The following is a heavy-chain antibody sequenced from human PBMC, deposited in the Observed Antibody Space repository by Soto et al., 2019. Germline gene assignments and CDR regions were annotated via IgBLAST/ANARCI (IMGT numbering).Heavy chain of an antibody. Sequence: QLQLQESGPGLVKPSETLSLTCTVSGGSISSSNYYWGWIRQPPGKGLEWIVSMYYSGSSYYNPSLKSRFTISVDTSKNQFSLNLSSVTAADTAVYYCASQGSGAYYYYYSVDVWGQGTAVTVSS. D-gene: IGHD1-26*01. CDR2: MYYSGSS. CDR3: ASQGSGAYYYYYSVDV. CDR1: GGSISSSNYY. J-gene: IGHJ6*02. V-gene: IGHV4-39*01.